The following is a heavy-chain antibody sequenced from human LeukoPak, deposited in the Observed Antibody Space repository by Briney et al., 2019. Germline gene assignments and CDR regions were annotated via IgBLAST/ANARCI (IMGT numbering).Heavy chain of an antibody. CDR3: ARVAYDGNFGPPDY. D-gene: IGHD4-23*01. J-gene: IGHJ4*02. Sequence: SETLSLTCTVSGGSISSSSYYWGWIRQPPGKGLEWIGSIYYTGSTYYNPPLKSRVTISVDTSKNQFSLKLSSVTAADTAVYYCARVAYDGNFGPPDYWGQGTLVTVSS. CDR1: GGSISSSSYY. V-gene: IGHV4-39*07. CDR2: IYYTGST.